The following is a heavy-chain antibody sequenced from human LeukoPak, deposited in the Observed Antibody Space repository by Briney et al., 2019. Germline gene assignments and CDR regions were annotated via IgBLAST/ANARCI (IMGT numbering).Heavy chain of an antibody. D-gene: IGHD4-17*01. Sequence: GGSLRLSCAASGFTFSSYSMNWVRQAPGKGLEWVSSISSSYIYYADSVKGRFTISRDNAKNSLYLQMNSLRAEDTAVYYCARDRVLGDYVFDYWGQGTLVTVSS. CDR3: ARDRVLGDYVFDY. V-gene: IGHV3-21*01. CDR1: GFTFSSYS. CDR2: ISSSYI. J-gene: IGHJ4*02.